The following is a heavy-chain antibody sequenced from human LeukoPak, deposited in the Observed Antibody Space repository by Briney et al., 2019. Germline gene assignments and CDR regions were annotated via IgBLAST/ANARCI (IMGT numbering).Heavy chain of an antibody. CDR2: INHSGST. Sequence: PSETLSLTCAVYGGSFSGYYWSWIRQPPGKGLEWIGEINHSGSTNYNPSLKSRVTISVDTSKNQFSLRLSSLTAADTAVYYCAREGGPYRPLDYSGQGTLVTVSS. J-gene: IGHJ4*02. CDR3: AREGGPYRPLDY. CDR1: GGSFSGYY. V-gene: IGHV4-34*01.